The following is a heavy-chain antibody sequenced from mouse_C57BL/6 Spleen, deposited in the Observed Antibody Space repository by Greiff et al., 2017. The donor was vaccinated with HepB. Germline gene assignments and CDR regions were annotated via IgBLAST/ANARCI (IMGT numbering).Heavy chain of an antibody. V-gene: IGHV1-26*01. CDR2: INPNNGGT. D-gene: IGHD2-4*01. Sequence: EVQLQQSGPELVKPGASVKISCKASGYTFTDYYMNWVKQSHGKSLEWIGDINPNNGGTSYNQKFKGKATLTVDKSSSTAYMELRSLTSEDSAVYYCARFYYDYDEGFAYWGQGTLVTVSA. CDR1: GYTFTDYY. CDR3: ARFYYDYDEGFAY. J-gene: IGHJ3*01.